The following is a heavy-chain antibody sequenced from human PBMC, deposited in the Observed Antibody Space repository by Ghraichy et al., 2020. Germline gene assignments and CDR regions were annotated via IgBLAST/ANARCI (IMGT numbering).Heavy chain of an antibody. CDR1: GYSISSGYY. CDR2: IYHSGST. J-gene: IGHJ4*02. V-gene: IGHV4-38-2*01. Sequence: SQTLSLTCGVSGYSISSGYYWGWIRQPPGKGLEWIGSIYHSGSTYYNPSLKSRVTISVDTSKNQFSLKLSSVTAADTAVYYCARSLYYFDYWGQGTLVTVSS. CDR3: ARSLYYFDY.